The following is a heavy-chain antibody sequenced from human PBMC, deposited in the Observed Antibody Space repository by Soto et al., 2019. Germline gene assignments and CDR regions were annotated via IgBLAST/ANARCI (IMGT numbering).Heavy chain of an antibody. Sequence: SVKVSCKASGGTFRNHVFNWVRQAPGQGLGWMGGIIPIIGTPNYAQKFQGRVTITADASTNTVYLDVSSLRSQDTAVYYCARDLEFRDGNISHLDYWGQGTLVTVSS. CDR1: GGTFRNHV. CDR3: ARDLEFRDGNISHLDY. J-gene: IGHJ4*02. CDR2: IIPIIGTP. D-gene: IGHD3-10*01. V-gene: IGHV1-69*13.